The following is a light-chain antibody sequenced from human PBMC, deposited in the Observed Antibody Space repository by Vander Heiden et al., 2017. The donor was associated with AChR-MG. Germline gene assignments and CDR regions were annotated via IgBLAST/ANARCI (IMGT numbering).Light chain of an antibody. CDR1: QSLLHSNGYNY. CDR2: LGS. V-gene: IGKV2-28*01. CDR3: RQALQSPYT. Sequence: LTTQSPLSLPVTPGEPASIPCRSSQSLLHSNGYNYLDWYLQKPGQAPKLLIYLGSNRASGVPDRFSGSGSGTDFTLNISRVEAEDVGVYYCRQALQSPYTFGQGTKLEMK. J-gene: IGKJ2*01.